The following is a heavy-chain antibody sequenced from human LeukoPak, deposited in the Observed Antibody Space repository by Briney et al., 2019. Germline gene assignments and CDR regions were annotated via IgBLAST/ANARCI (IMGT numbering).Heavy chain of an antibody. CDR3: AREREEQWLVLSGFDY. CDR2: INPNSGGT. J-gene: IGHJ4*02. CDR1: GYTFTGYY. V-gene: IGHV1-2*06. Sequence: ASVKVSCKASGYTFTGYYMHWVRQAPGQGLEWMGRINPNSGGTNYAQKFQGRVTMTRDTSISTAYMELSRLRSDDTAGYYCAREREEQWLVLSGFDYWGQGTLVTVSS. D-gene: IGHD6-19*01.